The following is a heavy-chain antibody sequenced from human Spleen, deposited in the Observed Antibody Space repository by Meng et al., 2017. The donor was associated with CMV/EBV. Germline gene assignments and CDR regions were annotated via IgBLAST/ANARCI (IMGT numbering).Heavy chain of an antibody. D-gene: IGHD3-22*01. CDR1: GYTFTNYD. J-gene: IGHJ4*02. V-gene: IGHV1-8*01. CDR3: ARGHYYDSGLDY. CDR2: MNPNSGNT. Sequence: SCEGSGYTFTNYDINWVRQATGQGLERMGWMNPNSGNTNYAQKFQGRITLTRNTSIRTAYMELSSLTSEDTAVYYCARGHYYDSGLDYWGQGSLVTVSS.